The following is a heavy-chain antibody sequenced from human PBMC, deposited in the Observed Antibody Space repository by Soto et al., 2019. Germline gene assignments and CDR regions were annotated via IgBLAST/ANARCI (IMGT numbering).Heavy chain of an antibody. CDR2: INHSGST. Sequence: PLETLSLTCAVYGVSFSGYYWSWIRQPPGKGLEWIGEINHSGSTNYNPSLKSRVTISVDTSKNQFSLKLSSVTAADTAVYYCARVVAAAGWYFDYWGQGTLVNVSS. CDR1: GVSFSGYY. CDR3: ARVVAAAGWYFDY. D-gene: IGHD6-13*01. J-gene: IGHJ4*02. V-gene: IGHV4-34*01.